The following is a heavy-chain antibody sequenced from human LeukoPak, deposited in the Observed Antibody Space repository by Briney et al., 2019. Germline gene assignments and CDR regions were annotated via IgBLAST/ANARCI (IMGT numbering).Heavy chain of an antibody. J-gene: IGHJ6*02. D-gene: IGHD4-11*01. V-gene: IGHV3-30*18. CDR1: GFTSSSYG. Sequence: PGRSLRLSCAASGFTSSSYGMHWVRQAPGKGLEWVAVISYDGSNKYYADSVKGRFTISRDNSKNTLYLQMNSLRAEDTAVYYCAKDQVATVKYGMDVWGQGTTVTVSS. CDR2: ISYDGSNK. CDR3: AKDQVATVKYGMDV.